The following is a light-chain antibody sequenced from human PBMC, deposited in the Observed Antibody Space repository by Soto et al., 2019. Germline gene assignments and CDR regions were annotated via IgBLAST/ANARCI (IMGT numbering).Light chain of an antibody. CDR2: QVT. V-gene: IGLV2-14*01. CDR1: SRDRAIYNY. Sequence: QSVLTQPASVSGSPGQSITISCTGTSRDRAIYNYVSWYQQQPGKAPKLMIYQVTDRPSGVSNRFSGSRSGNTASLTISGLQAEDEADYYCSSYTDSSNYVFGTGTKVTVL. CDR3: SSYTDSSNYV. J-gene: IGLJ1*01.